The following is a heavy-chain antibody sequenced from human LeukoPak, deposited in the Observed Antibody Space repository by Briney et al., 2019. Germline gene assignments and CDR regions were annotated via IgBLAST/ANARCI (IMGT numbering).Heavy chain of an antibody. V-gene: IGHV3-11*06. Sequence: GGSLRLSCAASGFTFSDYYMSWIRQAPGKGLEWVSYISSSSSYTNYADSVKGRFTISRDNAKNSLYLQMNSLRAEDTAVYYCAREVVVVAEGYYFDDWGQGTLVTVSS. J-gene: IGHJ4*02. CDR2: ISSSSSYT. CDR3: AREVVVVAEGYYFDD. CDR1: GFTFSDYY. D-gene: IGHD2-15*01.